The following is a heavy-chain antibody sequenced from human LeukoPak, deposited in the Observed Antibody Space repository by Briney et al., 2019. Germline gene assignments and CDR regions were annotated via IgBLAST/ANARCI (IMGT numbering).Heavy chain of an antibody. J-gene: IGHJ5*02. CDR1: GYTFTAYY. Sequence: ASVTVSFKASGYTFTAYYIHWVRQAPGQGLEWMGRIDPNSGNTIYAQKFQDRVTMTRDTSLSPAYMEISRLTYDDTAVYYCGRGIQSFDPWGQGTLVTVSS. CDR2: IDPNSGNT. CDR3: GRGIQSFDP. V-gene: IGHV1-2*06.